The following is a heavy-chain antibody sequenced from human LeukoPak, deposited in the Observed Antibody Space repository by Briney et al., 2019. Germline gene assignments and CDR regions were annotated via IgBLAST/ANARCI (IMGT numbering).Heavy chain of an antibody. Sequence: ASVKVSCKASGYTFTSYYMHWVRQAPGQGLEWMGIINPSGGSTSYAQKFQGRVTMTRDTSISTAYMELSRLRSDDTAVYYCAALLSIAAAGTDYWGQGTLVTVSS. CDR1: GYTFTSYY. J-gene: IGHJ4*02. D-gene: IGHD6-13*01. CDR3: AALLSIAAAGTDY. V-gene: IGHV1-46*03. CDR2: INPSGGST.